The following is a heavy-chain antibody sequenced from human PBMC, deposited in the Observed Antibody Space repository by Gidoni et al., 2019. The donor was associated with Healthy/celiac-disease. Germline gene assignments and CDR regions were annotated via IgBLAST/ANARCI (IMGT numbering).Heavy chain of an antibody. Sequence: QVTLKESGPVLVKPTETLTLTCTVSGFSLSNARMGVSWIRQPPGKALEWLAHIFSNDENSYSTFLKSRLTISKDTSKSQVVLTMTNMDPVDTATYYCARIRAVAGLYYFDYWGQGTLVTVSS. CDR3: ARIRAVAGLYYFDY. CDR1: GFSLSNARMG. J-gene: IGHJ4*02. D-gene: IGHD6-19*01. CDR2: IFSNDEN. V-gene: IGHV2-26*01.